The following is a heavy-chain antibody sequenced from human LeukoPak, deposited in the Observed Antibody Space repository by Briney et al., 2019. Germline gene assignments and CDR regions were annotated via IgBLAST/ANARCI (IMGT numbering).Heavy chain of an antibody. CDR3: ARRGYCSSTSCYEYWFDP. Sequence: SQTLSLTCTVSGGSISSSSYYWGWIRQPPGKGLEWIGIIYYSGSTYYNPSLKSRLTISVDTSKNQFSLKLSSVTATDTAVYYCARRGYCSSTSCYEYWFDPWGQGTLVTVSS. D-gene: IGHD2-2*01. CDR1: GGSISSSSYY. V-gene: IGHV4-39*01. J-gene: IGHJ5*02. CDR2: IYYSGST.